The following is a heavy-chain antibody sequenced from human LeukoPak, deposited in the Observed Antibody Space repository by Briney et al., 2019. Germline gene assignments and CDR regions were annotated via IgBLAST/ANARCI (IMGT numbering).Heavy chain of an antibody. CDR1: GFTFSSYG. Sequence: GGSLRLSCAASGFTFSSYGMSWVRQAPGKGLEWVSAISGSGGSTYYADSVKGRFTISRDNSKNTLYLQMNSLRAEDTAVYYCAKERLGYCSSTSCYGYFDYWGQGTLVTVSS. CDR2: ISGSGGST. V-gene: IGHV3-23*01. J-gene: IGHJ4*02. CDR3: AKERLGYCSSTSCYGYFDY. D-gene: IGHD2-2*01.